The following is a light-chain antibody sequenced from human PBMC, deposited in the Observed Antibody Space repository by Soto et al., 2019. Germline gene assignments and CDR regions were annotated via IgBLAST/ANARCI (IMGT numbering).Light chain of an antibody. V-gene: IGLV1-40*01. J-gene: IGLJ1*01. CDR2: GNS. CDR3: QSYDSSLRDV. Sequence: QPVLTQPPSVSGAPGQRVTISCTGSSSNIGAGYDVHWYQQLPGTAPKLLIYGNSNRPSGVPDRFSGSKSGTSASLAITGLQAEDEADYYCQSYDSSLRDVFGTGTEVTVL. CDR1: SSNIGAGYD.